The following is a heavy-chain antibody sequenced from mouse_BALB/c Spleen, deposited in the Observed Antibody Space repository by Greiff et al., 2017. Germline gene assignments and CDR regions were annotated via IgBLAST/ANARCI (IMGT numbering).Heavy chain of an antibody. V-gene: IGHV1-77*01. CDR2: IYPGSGST. CDR1: GYTFTDYV. Sequence: VQLQQSGPELVKPGASVKMSFKASGYTFTDYVISWVKQRTGQGLEWIGEIYPGSGSTYYNEKFKGKATLTADKSSNTAYMQLSSLTSEDSAVYFCARHYGSSLAWFAYWGQGTLVTVSA. CDR3: ARHYGSSLAWFAY. D-gene: IGHD1-1*01. J-gene: IGHJ3*01.